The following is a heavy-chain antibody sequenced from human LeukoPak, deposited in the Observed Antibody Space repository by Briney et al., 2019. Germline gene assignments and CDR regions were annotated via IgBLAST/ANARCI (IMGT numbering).Heavy chain of an antibody. CDR2: ISGSGGCT. V-gene: IGHV3-23*01. CDR3: AKGPASIAVAGPSNDY. CDR1: GFTFSSYA. J-gene: IGHJ4*02. D-gene: IGHD6-19*01. Sequence: GGSLRLSCAASGFTFSSYAMSWVRQAPGKGLEWVSAISGSGGCTYYADSVKGRFTISRDNSKNTLYLQMNSLRAEDTAVYYCAKGPASIAVAGPSNDYWGQGTLVTVSS.